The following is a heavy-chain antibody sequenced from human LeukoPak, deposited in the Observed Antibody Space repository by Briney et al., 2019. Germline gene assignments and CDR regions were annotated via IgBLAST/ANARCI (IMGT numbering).Heavy chain of an antibody. CDR3: GADYVWGSYRRDYYYGMDV. D-gene: IGHD3-16*01. Sequence: GASVKVSCKASGYTFTSYAMNWVRQAPGQGLEWMGWINTNTGNPTYAQGFTGRFVFSLDTSVSTAYLQISSLKAEDTAVYYCGADYVWGSYRRDYYYGMDVWGQGTTVTVSS. CDR1: GYTFTSYA. V-gene: IGHV7-4-1*02. J-gene: IGHJ6*02. CDR2: INTNTGNP.